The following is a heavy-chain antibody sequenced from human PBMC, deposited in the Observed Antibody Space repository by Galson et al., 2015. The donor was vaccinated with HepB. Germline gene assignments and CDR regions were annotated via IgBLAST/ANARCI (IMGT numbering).Heavy chain of an antibody. J-gene: IGHJ3*02. Sequence: SLRLSCAASGFNFDNFGMNWVRQVPGKGLEWVSGLNWSGSHTYYADSVKGRFTISRDNAKNSLFLQMDSLRAEDTGFYYCTRNERSTTGFGAFDIWGQGTQVTVSS. CDR1: GFNFDNFG. CDR3: TRNERSTTGFGAFDI. CDR2: LNWSGSHT. D-gene: IGHD1-26*01. V-gene: IGHV3-20*04.